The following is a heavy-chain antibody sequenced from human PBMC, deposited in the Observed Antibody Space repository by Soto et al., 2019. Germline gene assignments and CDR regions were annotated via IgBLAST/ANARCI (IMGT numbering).Heavy chain of an antibody. Sequence: GGSLRLSCAASGFTFKSYGMHWVRQAPGKGLEWVAVISYDGNNKYYADSVKGRFTISRDIPKNTLYLQLNSLRPEDTAVYYCAKEGLYKTLDYWGQGTLVTVSS. V-gene: IGHV3-30*18. CDR2: ISYDGNNK. CDR3: AKEGLYKTLDY. CDR1: GFTFKSYG. J-gene: IGHJ4*02. D-gene: IGHD1-1*01.